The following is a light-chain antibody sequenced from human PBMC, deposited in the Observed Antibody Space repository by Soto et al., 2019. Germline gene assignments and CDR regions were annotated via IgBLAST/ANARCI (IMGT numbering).Light chain of an antibody. J-gene: IGKJ2*01. Sequence: EIVLTQSPATLSLSPGERASLSCRASQSLGTHLAWYQQRPGQSPRRLIYDAYKRATGIPARFSGGGSGADFTLTISSLEPEDFAVYYCQQRRNWPMFTFGQGTKLEIK. CDR3: QQRRNWPMFT. CDR2: DAY. CDR1: QSLGTH. V-gene: IGKV3-11*01.